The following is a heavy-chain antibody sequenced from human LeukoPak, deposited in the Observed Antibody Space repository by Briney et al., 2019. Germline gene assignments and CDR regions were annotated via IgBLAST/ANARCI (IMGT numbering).Heavy chain of an antibody. D-gene: IGHD3-10*01. V-gene: IGHV3-48*04. CDR2: ISSSSSTI. CDR3: AGDSPTYYYGSGSSWFDP. J-gene: IGHJ5*02. Sequence: PGGSLRLSCAASGLTFSSYSMNWVRQAPGKGLEWVSYISSSSSTIYYADSVKGRFTISRDNAKNSLYLQMNSLRAEDTAVYYCAGDSPTYYYGSGSSWFDPWGQGTLVTVSS. CDR1: GLTFSSYS.